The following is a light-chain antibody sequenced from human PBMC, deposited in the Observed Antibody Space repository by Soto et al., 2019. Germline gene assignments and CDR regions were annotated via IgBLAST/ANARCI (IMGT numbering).Light chain of an antibody. CDR2: AAS. Sequence: DIQMTQSPASLSASVGDRVTVTCRASQSISSYVNWYQQKPGKAPNLLIYAASSLQSGVPSRFSGSGAGTDFTLTISSLQPEDFATYYCQQSYSTPLTFGGGTKVDIK. CDR1: QSISSY. V-gene: IGKV1-39*01. J-gene: IGKJ4*01. CDR3: QQSYSTPLT.